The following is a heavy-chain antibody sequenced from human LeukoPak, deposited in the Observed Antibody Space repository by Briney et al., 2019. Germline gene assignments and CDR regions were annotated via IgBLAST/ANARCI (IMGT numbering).Heavy chain of an antibody. Sequence: SETLSLTCTVSGGSISSYYWSWVRQPPGKGLEWIGYIYYSESTTYTPSLKSRVNISVDSYKTQLSLKLSSVTAVDTALYYCARGIVVPAARFDPWGQGTLVTVS. CDR2: IYYSEST. CDR3: ARGIVVPAARFDP. V-gene: IGHV4-59*01. J-gene: IGHJ5*02. CDR1: GGSISSYY. D-gene: IGHD2-2*01.